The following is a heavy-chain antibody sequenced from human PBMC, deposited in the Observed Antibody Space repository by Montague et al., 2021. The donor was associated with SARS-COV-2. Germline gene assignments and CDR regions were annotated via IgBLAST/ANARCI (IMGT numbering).Heavy chain of an antibody. CDR2: VDYSGLT. CDR3: AKDGEALAWGTFDI. D-gene: IGHD3-10*01. CDR1: RDSSSSHNYF. V-gene: IGHV4-39*07. Sequence: SETLSLTCTVSRDSSSSHNYFWAWIRQPPGKGPVWIGSVDYSGLTFYNPSLESRVTISVDTSKKQFSLKVNSVTAADTAVYYCAKDGEALAWGTFDIWGQGTMVTVSS. J-gene: IGHJ3*02.